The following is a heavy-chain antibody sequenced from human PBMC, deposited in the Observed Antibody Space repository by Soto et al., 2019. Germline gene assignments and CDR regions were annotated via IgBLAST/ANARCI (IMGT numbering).Heavy chain of an antibody. V-gene: IGHV3-30*18. Sequence: QVQLVESGGGVVQPGRSLRLSCAASGFTFSSYGMHWVRQAPGKGLEWVAVISYDGSNKYYADSVKGRFTISRDNSKNTLYLHMSSLRAVDSAVYYCAKHSTYAWSGLFLPGAFDIWGQGTMVTVSS. CDR3: AKHSTYAWSGLFLPGAFDI. D-gene: IGHD3-3*01. CDR2: ISYDGSNK. J-gene: IGHJ3*02. CDR1: GFTFSSYG.